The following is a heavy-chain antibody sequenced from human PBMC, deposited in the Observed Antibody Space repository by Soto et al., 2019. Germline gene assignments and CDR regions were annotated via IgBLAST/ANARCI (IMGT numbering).Heavy chain of an antibody. J-gene: IGHJ4*02. Sequence: TLSLTWGVSVGSLTSGTYAWNWIRQPPGKGLEWIGYIFPSGTTYYNPSLKSRVSISIDVSKNQFSLNLRSLTAADTAVYYCARGREFDSWGQGTLVTVSS. V-gene: IGHV4-30-2*01. CDR1: VGSLTSGTYA. CDR2: IFPSGTT. CDR3: ARGREFDS.